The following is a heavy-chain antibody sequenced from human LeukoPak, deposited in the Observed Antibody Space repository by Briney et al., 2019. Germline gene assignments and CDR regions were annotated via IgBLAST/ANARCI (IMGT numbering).Heavy chain of an antibody. Sequence: ASVTVSCKASGYTFTSYHMHWVRQAPGQGLEWMGIINPSGGNTNYAQKFQGRVSMTRDTSTSTVYMELSSLRFEDTAVYYCARERAGGYFDYWGQGTLVTVSS. J-gene: IGHJ4*02. CDR2: INPSGGNT. V-gene: IGHV1-46*01. CDR1: GYTFTSYH. CDR3: ARERAGGYFDY.